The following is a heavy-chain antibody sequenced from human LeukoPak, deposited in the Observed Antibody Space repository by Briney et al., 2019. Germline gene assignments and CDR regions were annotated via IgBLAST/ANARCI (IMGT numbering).Heavy chain of an antibody. V-gene: IGHV3-30*03. CDR3: ARAAIVVVVAATPVWFDP. CDR1: GFTFSSYG. CDR2: ISYDGSNK. D-gene: IGHD2-15*01. Sequence: PGGSLRLSCAASGFTFSSYGMHWVRQAPGKGLEWVAVISYDGSNKYYADSVKGRFTISRDNSKNTLYLQMNSLRAEDTAVYYCARAAIVVVVAATPVWFDPWGQGTLVTVSS. J-gene: IGHJ5*02.